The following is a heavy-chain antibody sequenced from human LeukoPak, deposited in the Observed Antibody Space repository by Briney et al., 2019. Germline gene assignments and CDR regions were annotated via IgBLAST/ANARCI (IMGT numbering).Heavy chain of an antibody. CDR1: GFTFSSYG. Sequence: GGSLRLSCAASGFTFSSYGMHWVRQAPGKGLEWVAFIRYDGSNKYYADSVKGRFTISRDNAKNSLYLQMNSLRAEDTAVYYCARDRLTYYYDSSGHQAFDIWGQGTMVTVPS. CDR3: ARDRLTYYYDSSGHQAFDI. V-gene: IGHV3-30*02. D-gene: IGHD3-22*01. CDR2: IRYDGSNK. J-gene: IGHJ3*02.